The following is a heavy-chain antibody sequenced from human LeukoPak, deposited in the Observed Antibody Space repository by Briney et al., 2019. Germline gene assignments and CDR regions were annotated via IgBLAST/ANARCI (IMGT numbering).Heavy chain of an antibody. CDR3: ANYDNSGNYYVNY. J-gene: IGHJ4*02. D-gene: IGHD3-22*01. CDR2: IRTKSNNYAT. Sequence: PGGSLRLSCAASGFTFSGSAMHWVRQASGKGLEWVGRIRTKSNNYATTYGASVKGRFTISRDDSKNTAYLQMNSLKTEDTAVYYCANYDNSGNYYVNYCGQGTLVTVSS. CDR1: GFTFSGSA. V-gene: IGHV3-73*01.